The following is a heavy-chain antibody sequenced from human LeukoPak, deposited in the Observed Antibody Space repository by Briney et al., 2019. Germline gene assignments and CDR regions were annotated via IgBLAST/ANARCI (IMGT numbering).Heavy chain of an antibody. D-gene: IGHD6-19*01. CDR1: GGSINSYY. CDR3: ARVSNGGWYEDY. V-gene: IGHV4-59*01. Sequence: SETLSLTCAVFGGSINSYYWTWIRQPPGKGLEWIGYIYYSGSTKYHPSLTSRVTISVDTSKNQFSLKLSSVTAADTAVYYCARVSNGGWYEDYWGQGTLVTVSS. J-gene: IGHJ4*02. CDR2: IYYSGST.